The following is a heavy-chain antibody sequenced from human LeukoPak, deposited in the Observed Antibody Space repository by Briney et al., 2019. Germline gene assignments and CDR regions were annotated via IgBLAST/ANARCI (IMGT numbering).Heavy chain of an antibody. CDR1: GFTFRNYW. J-gene: IGHJ4*02. Sequence: GGSLRLSCATSGFTFRNYWMSWARQAPGRGLEWLANIKQDGSEQYYADSVKGRFLISRDNAKNLVYLQMSSLRVEDTALYFCVRDYCSGVTCYDGFWGQGTSVIVSS. CDR2: IKQDGSEQ. D-gene: IGHD6-25*01. CDR3: VRDYCSGVTCYDGF. V-gene: IGHV3-7*04.